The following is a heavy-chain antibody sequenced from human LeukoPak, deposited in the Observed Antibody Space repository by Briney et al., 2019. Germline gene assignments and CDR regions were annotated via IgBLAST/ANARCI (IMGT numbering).Heavy chain of an antibody. CDR1: GFTVSSNY. CDR3: ARERWGSSSPVGY. D-gene: IGHD6-6*01. J-gene: IGHJ4*02. CDR2: IYSGGST. Sequence: GGSLRLSCAASGFTVSSNYMSWVRQAPGKGLEWVSVIYSGGSTYYADSVKGRFTISRDNSKNMLYLQMNSLRAEDTAVYYCARERWGSSSPVGYWGQGTLVTVSS. V-gene: IGHV3-66*01.